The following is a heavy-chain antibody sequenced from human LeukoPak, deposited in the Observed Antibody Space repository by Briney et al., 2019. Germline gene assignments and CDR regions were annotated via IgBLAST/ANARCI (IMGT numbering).Heavy chain of an antibody. D-gene: IGHD6-13*01. J-gene: IGHJ6*03. V-gene: IGHV1-69*13. Sequence: SVKVSCKASGGTFSSYAISWVRQAPGQGLEWMGGIIPIFGTANYAQKFQGRVTITADESTITAYMELSSLRSEDTAVYYCARAPFSSSWYDHFYYYYYMDVWGKGTTVTISS. CDR2: IIPIFGTA. CDR1: GGTFSSYA. CDR3: ARAPFSSSWYDHFYYYYYMDV.